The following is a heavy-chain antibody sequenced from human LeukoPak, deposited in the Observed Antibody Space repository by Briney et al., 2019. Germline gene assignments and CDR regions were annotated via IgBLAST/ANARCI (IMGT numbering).Heavy chain of an antibody. CDR1: GFTVSNNY. CDR3: ARDITMVRGVIGYYYYYGMDV. CDR2: IYSGGST. V-gene: IGHV3-66*01. D-gene: IGHD3-10*01. J-gene: IGHJ6*02. Sequence: GGSLRLSCVVSGFTVSNNYMSWVRQAPRNGLEWVSLIYSGGSTYYADSVKGRFTISRDNSKNTVYLQMNSLRAEDTAVYYCARDITMVRGVIGYYYYYGMDVWGQGTTVTVSS.